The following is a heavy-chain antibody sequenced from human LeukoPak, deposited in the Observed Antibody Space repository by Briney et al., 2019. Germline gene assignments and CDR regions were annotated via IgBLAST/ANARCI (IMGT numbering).Heavy chain of an antibody. CDR2: IYTSGST. V-gene: IGHV4-4*07. Sequence: SETLSLTCTVSGGSISSYYWSWIRQPAGKGLEWIGRIYTSGSTNYNPSLKSRVTMSVDTSKNQFSLKLSSVTAADTAVYYCARDPNGSSWYRGVDYGMDVWGQGTTVTVSS. CDR3: ARDPNGSSWYRGVDYGMDV. CDR1: GGSISSYY. D-gene: IGHD6-13*01. J-gene: IGHJ6*02.